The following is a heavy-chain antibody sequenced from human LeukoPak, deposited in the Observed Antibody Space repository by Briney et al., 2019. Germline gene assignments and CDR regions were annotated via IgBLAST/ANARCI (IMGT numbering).Heavy chain of an antibody. J-gene: IGHJ4*02. CDR2: INHSGST. V-gene: IGHV4-34*01. CDR3: ARDNDFWSGYYNMGGYFDY. Sequence: PSETLSLTCAAYGGSFSGCYWSWIRQPPGKGLEWIGEINHSGSTNYNPSLKSRVTISVDTSKNQFSLKLSSVTAADTAVYYCARDNDFWSGYYNMGGYFDYWGQGTLVTVSS. CDR1: GGSFSGCY. D-gene: IGHD3-3*01.